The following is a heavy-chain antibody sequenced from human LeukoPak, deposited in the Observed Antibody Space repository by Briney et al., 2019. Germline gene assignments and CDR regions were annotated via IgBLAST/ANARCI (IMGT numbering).Heavy chain of an antibody. CDR1: GFTFSSYG. J-gene: IGHJ4*02. CDR2: IWYDGSNK. V-gene: IGHV3-33*01. Sequence: GGSLRPSCAASGFTFSSYGMHWVRQAPGKGLEWVEVIWYDGSNKYYADSVKGRFTISRDNSKNTLYLQMNSLRAEDTAVYYCARDVFCSGGSCYWEFDYWGQGTPVTVSS. D-gene: IGHD2-15*01. CDR3: ARDVFCSGGSCYWEFDY.